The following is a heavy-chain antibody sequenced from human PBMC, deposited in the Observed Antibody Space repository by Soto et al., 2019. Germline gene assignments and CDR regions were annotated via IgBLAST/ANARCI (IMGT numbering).Heavy chain of an antibody. J-gene: IGHJ4*02. D-gene: IGHD4-17*01. V-gene: IGHV3-48*01. CDR2: ISSSGSTI. CDR1: GFTFSIYS. Sequence: EVQLVESGGGLVQPGGCLRLSCAASGFTFSIYSMNWVRQAPGKGLEWVSYISSSGSTIYYADSVKGRFTISRDNAKNSLYRQMNSLRAEDTAVYYCARGYYGDYVSDYWGQGTLVTVSS. CDR3: ARGYYGDYVSDY.